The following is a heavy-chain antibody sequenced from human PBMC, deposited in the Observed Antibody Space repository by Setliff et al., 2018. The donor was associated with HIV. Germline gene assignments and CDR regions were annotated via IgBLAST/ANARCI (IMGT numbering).Heavy chain of an antibody. CDR1: GGSISDSH. Sequence: SETLSLTCTVSGGSISDSHWSWIRQPPGKGLEWIGYVYYNPSLKSRVTTSVDTSKNQFSLNLTSVTAADTAVYFCARAPLWFGELAQFVFWGQGMLVTVSS. V-gene: IGHV4-59*08. CDR3: ARAPLWFGELAQFVF. J-gene: IGHJ4*02. D-gene: IGHD3-10*01. CDR2: VY.